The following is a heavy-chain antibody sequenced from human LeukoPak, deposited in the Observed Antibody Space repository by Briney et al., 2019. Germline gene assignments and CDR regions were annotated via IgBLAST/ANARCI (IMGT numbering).Heavy chain of an antibody. CDR2: IYYSGST. Sequence: SETLSLTCTVSGGSISSYYWSWIRQPPGKGLEWIGYIYYSGSTNYNPSLKSRVTISVDTSKTQFSLTLNSVTAADTAVYSCASSSGWQLRLFDPWGQGTLVTVSS. CDR3: ASSSGWQLRLFDP. CDR1: GGSISSYY. D-gene: IGHD2-15*01. J-gene: IGHJ5*02. V-gene: IGHV4-59*01.